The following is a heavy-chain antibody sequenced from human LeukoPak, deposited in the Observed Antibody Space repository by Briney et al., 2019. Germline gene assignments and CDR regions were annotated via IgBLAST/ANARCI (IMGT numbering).Heavy chain of an antibody. CDR3: ASSLYSNYPFDY. D-gene: IGHD4-11*01. V-gene: IGHV4-59*08. J-gene: IGHJ4*02. Sequence: SETLSLTCTVSGGSISSYYWSWIRQPPGKGLEWIGYIYYSGSTYYNPSLKSRATISVDTSKNQLSLKLSSVTAADTAVYYCASSLYSNYPFDYWGQGTLVTVSS. CDR1: GGSISSYY. CDR2: IYYSGST.